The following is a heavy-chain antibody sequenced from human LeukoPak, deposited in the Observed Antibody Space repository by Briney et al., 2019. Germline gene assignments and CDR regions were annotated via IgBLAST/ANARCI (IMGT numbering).Heavy chain of an antibody. Sequence: GGSLRLSCAASGFTFSSYSMNWVRRAPGKGPEWVSYISSSSSTIYYADSVKGRFTISRDNAKNSLYLQMNSLRAEDTAVYYCARENVAGTDYYYGMDVWGQGTTVTVSS. V-gene: IGHV3-48*01. J-gene: IGHJ6*02. CDR1: GFTFSSYS. CDR2: ISSSSSTI. CDR3: ARENVAGTDYYYGMDV. D-gene: IGHD6-19*01.